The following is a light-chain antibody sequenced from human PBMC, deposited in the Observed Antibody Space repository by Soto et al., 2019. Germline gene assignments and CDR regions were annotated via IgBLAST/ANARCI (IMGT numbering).Light chain of an antibody. CDR3: QQYGSSPYT. J-gene: IGKJ2*01. V-gene: IGKV3D-20*01. Sequence: EIVLTQSPATLSLSPGKRATLSCGASQSGSSSYLAWYQQKPGLAPRLLIYDASSRATGIPDRFSGSGSGTDVTLTISRLEPEEFAVYYCQQYGSSPYTFGQGTKLEIK. CDR2: DAS. CDR1: QSGSSSY.